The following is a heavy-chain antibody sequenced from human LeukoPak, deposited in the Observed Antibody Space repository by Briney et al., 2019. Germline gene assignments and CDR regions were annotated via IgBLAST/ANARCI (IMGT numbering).Heavy chain of an antibody. CDR2: INPNSGGT. V-gene: IGHV1-2*02. CDR1: GYTFTGYY. D-gene: IGHD6-13*01. J-gene: IGHJ5*02. Sequence: ASVKVSCKDSGYTFTGYYMHWVRQAPGQRREWMGWINPNSGGTNYAQKFQGRVTMTRDTSISTAYLELSRLTSEDTAVYYCARDGIAAAGSEFDPWGQGTLVTVSS. CDR3: ARDGIAAAGSEFDP.